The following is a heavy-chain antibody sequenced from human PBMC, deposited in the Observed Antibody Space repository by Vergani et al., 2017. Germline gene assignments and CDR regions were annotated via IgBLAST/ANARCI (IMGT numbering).Heavy chain of an antibody. Sequence: QVQLVESGGGVVQPGRSLRLSCAASGFTFSRYAMHWVRQAPGKGLEWVAVISYDGSNKYYADSVKGRFTISRDNSKNTLYLQMNSLRAEDTAVYYCARASSGYYYETYYFDYWGQGTLVTVSS. J-gene: IGHJ4*02. CDR1: GFTFSRYA. D-gene: IGHD3-22*01. CDR2: ISYDGSNK. V-gene: IGHV3-30-3*01. CDR3: ARASSGYYYETYYFDY.